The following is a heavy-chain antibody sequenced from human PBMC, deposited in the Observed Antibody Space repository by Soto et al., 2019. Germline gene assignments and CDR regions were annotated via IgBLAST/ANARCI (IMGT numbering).Heavy chain of an antibody. CDR2: ISGSGTTI. V-gene: IGHV3-48*02. J-gene: IGHJ4*02. CDR3: ARGAGYGDYGGY. D-gene: IGHD4-17*01. CDR1: AFSLRGYS. Sequence: EVQLVESGGGFVQPGGSLRLSCAASAFSLRGYSMIWVRQAPGKGLEWVSYISGSGTTIYYADSVKGRFTISRDNAKNSVYLQMNSLGDEDTAVYYCARGAGYGDYGGYWGQGTLVTVSS.